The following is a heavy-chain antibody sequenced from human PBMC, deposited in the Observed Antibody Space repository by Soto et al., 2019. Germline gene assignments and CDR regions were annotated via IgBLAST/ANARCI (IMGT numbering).Heavy chain of an antibody. CDR3: ARPHWNYYDSSGPVWFDY. Sequence: ASVKVSCKASGYTFTSYAMHWVRQAPGQRLEWMGWINAGNGNTRYSQKFQGRVTITRDTSASTAYMELSSLRSEDTAVYYCARPHWNYYDSSGPVWFDYWGQGTLVTVSS. D-gene: IGHD3-22*01. CDR1: GYTFTSYA. J-gene: IGHJ4*02. V-gene: IGHV1-3*01. CDR2: INAGNGNT.